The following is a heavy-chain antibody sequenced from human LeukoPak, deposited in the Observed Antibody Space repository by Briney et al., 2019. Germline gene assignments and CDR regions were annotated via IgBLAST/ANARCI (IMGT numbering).Heavy chain of an antibody. J-gene: IGHJ4*02. CDR2: ISGSSETL. D-gene: IGHD4-11*01. Sequence: GGSLRLSCAASGFSFSSNGMNWVRQPPGEGMEWLSFISGSSETLDYADSVKGRFTISRDNARKSLYLQMNTLRAEDTAVYYGAREFFPATTVPRDYWGQGTLVVIVSS. CDR1: GFSFSSNG. CDR3: AREFFPATTVPRDY. V-gene: IGHV3-48*01.